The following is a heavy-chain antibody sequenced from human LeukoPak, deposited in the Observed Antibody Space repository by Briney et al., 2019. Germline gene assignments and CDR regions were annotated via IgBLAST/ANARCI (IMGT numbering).Heavy chain of an antibody. V-gene: IGHV4-59*01. CDR1: GGSINDYY. Sequence: SETLSLTCTVSGGSINDYYWNWIRQPPGKGLEWIGYIYYSGSTNYNLSLKSRVTISVDTSKTRFSLRLSSVTAADTAVYYCARGYYDSGTYSGYFQHWGQGTLVTVSS. D-gene: IGHD3-10*01. CDR2: IYYSGST. CDR3: ARGYYDSGTYSGYFQH. J-gene: IGHJ1*01.